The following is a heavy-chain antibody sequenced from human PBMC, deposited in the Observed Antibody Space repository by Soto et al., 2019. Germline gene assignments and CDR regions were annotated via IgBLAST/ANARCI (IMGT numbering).Heavy chain of an antibody. Sequence: GGSLRLSCAASGFTFDDYAMHWVRQAPGKVLEWVSLISGDGGSTYYADSVKGRFTISRDNSKNSLYLQMNSLRTEDTALYYCAKDMRGYRSSSYFQHWGQGTLVNGSS. J-gene: IGHJ1*01. D-gene: IGHD6-6*01. V-gene: IGHV3-43*02. CDR2: ISGDGGST. CDR1: GFTFDDYA. CDR3: AKDMRGYRSSSYFQH.